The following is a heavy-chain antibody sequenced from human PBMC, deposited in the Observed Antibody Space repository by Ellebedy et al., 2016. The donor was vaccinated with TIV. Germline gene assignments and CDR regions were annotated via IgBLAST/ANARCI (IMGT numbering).Heavy chain of an antibody. D-gene: IGHD2-15*01. V-gene: IGHV4-59*01. CDR3: ARAATPSTPVDY. CDR2: IYYSGST. J-gene: IGHJ4*02. CDR1: GGSISSYY. Sequence: SETLSLXCTVSGGSISSYYWSWIRQPPGKGLEWIGYIYYSGSTSYNPPLKSRVTISVDTSKNQFSLKLSSVTAADTAVYYCARAATPSTPVDYWGQGTLVTVSS.